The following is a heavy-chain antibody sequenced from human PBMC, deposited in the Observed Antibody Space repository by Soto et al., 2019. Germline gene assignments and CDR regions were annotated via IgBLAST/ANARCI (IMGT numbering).Heavy chain of an antibody. CDR2: INGGDDSK. Sequence: GGSLRLSCAVSGFTFRSSPMSWVRRAPGKGLEWVSGINGGDDSKHYAESVRGRFTIIRDNSKNTLLLQMNSLRVEDTAIYYCTKDLHWGIISPTHHHWGQGTQVTVSS. CDR3: TKDLHWGIISPTHHH. CDR1: GFTFRSSP. V-gene: IGHV3-23*01. D-gene: IGHD3-16*01. J-gene: IGHJ5*02.